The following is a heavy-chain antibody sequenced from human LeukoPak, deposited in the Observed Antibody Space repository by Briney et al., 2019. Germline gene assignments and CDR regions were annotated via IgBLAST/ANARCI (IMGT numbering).Heavy chain of an antibody. CDR3: AISSSWFPRDY. CDR2: ISSSGSTI. CDR1: GFTFSSYE. D-gene: IGHD6-13*01. J-gene: IGHJ4*02. V-gene: IGHV3-48*03. Sequence: PGGSLRLSCAASGFTFSSYEMNWVRQAPGKGLEWVSYISSSGSTIYYADSVKGRFTISRDNAKNSLYLQMNSLRAEDTAVYCCAISSSWFPRDYWGQGTLVTVSS.